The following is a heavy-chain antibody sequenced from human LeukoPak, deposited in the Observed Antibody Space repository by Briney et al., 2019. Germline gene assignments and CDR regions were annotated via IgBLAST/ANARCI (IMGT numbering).Heavy chain of an antibody. CDR1: GFTFGDYA. V-gene: IGHV3-49*04. D-gene: IGHD2-2*01. CDR3: TRDLGDHCSSTTCYDALVDS. J-gene: IGHJ4*02. CDR2: IRSKAYGGTI. Sequence: PGGSLRLSCRTSGFTFGDYAMNWVRQAPGKGLEWISFIRSKAYGGTIEYAASVKGRFTISRDDSKRVAYLRMNSLKTDDTAVYYCTRDLGDHCSSTTCYDALVDSWSQGTLVTVSS.